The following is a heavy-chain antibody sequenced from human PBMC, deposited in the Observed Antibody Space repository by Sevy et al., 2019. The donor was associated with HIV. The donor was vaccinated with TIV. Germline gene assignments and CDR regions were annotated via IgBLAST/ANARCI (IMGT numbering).Heavy chain of an antibody. J-gene: IGHJ5*02. CDR3: ARGSMVQGVITNNWFDP. D-gene: IGHD3-10*01. CDR1: GFSFSRSP. Sequence: GGSLRLSCATSGFSFSRSPMHWVRQAPGKGLEWVAVMSYNGNKKYNEDSVKGRFTISRDDPKNTLYLQMNSLRAEDTAVYYCARGSMVQGVITNNWFDPWGQGTLVTVSS. CDR2: MSYNGNKK. V-gene: IGHV3-30*04.